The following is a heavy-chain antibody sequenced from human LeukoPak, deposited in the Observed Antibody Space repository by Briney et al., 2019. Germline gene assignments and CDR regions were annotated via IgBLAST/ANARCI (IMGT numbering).Heavy chain of an antibody. CDR1: GGTFSSYA. V-gene: IGHV1-69*06. CDR2: VIPIFGTA. CDR3: ARDRFTMVRGVIILDY. D-gene: IGHD3-10*01. J-gene: IGHJ4*02. Sequence: SVKVSCKASGGTFSSYAISWVRQAPGQGREWMGGVIPIFGTANYAQKFQGSVTITADKSTSTAYMELSRLRSDDTAVYYCARDRFTMVRGVIILDYWGQGTLVTVSS.